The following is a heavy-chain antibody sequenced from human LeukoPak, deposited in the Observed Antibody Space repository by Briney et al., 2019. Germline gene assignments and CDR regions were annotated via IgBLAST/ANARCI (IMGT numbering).Heavy chain of an antibody. Sequence: SETLSLTCTVSGGSISSYYWSWIRQPPGKGLEWIGHIYYSGSTNYNPALKSRVTISVDTSKNQFSLRLSSVTAGDTAVYCVRHSSHWFDPWGQGALVTVSS. CDR3: VRHSSHWFDP. V-gene: IGHV4-59*08. J-gene: IGHJ5*02. CDR1: GGSISSYY. CDR2: IYYSGST.